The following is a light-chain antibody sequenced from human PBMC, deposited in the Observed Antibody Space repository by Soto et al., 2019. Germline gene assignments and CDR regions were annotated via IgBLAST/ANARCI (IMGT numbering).Light chain of an antibody. CDR1: KLGDKY. CDR2: QHS. CDR3: QAWDSSTDVV. Sequence: SYELTQPPSVSVSPGQTASITCSGDKLGDKYACWYQQKPGQSPVLVIYQHSNRPAGTPERFSGSNSGNTATLTISGTQAMDEADYYCQAWDSSTDVVFGGGTKLTVL. J-gene: IGLJ2*01. V-gene: IGLV3-1*01.